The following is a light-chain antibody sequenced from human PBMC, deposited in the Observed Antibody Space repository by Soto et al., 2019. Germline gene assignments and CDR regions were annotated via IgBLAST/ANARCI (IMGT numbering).Light chain of an antibody. J-gene: IGKJ3*01. CDR2: DAS. CDR3: QQYDNLPLFT. Sequence: DIQMTQSPSSLSASVGDRVTITCQASQDISNYLNWYQQKPGKAPKLLKYDASNLETGVPSRFSGSGSGTDFTFTNSSLQPEDIDTYYCQQYDNLPLFTFGPGTKVDIK. V-gene: IGKV1-33*01. CDR1: QDISNY.